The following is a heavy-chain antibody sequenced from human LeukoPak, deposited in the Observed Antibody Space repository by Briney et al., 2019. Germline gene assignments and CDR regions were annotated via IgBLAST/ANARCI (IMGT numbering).Heavy chain of an antibody. J-gene: IGHJ4*02. CDR2: ISGSGGTT. Sequence: XNYXXSXVRQAPXKXXEWISAISGSGGTTYYADSVKGQFTISRDNSXXTVYLQLNSLRDEDTAVYYXXXXXXXXXXXXXXXYWGXGXLXTVFS. CDR3: XXXXXXXXXXXXXXY. CDR1: XNYX. V-gene: IGHV3-23*01.